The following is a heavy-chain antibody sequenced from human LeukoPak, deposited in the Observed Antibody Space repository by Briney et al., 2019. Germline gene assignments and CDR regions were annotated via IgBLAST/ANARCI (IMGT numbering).Heavy chain of an antibody. V-gene: IGHV3-7*01. CDR3: ARSGRGVDSFYFYMDV. CDR2: IKHDGGDKQDGREK. Sequence: GGSLRRSSAASGFTFSQYWMSWVGQAPGEGLEWGANIKHDGGDKQDGREKNYVDSVKGRFTISRHNPKNSLYLHMNSLRAEDTAVYYCARSGRGVDSFYFYMDVWGKGTTVTVSS. D-gene: IGHD3-10*01. J-gene: IGHJ6*03. CDR1: GFTFSQYW.